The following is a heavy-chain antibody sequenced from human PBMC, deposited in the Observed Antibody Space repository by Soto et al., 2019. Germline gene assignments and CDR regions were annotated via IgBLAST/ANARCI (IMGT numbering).Heavy chain of an antibody. D-gene: IGHD3-10*01. CDR2: IYYSGST. V-gene: IGHV4-39*01. CDR1: GGSISSSSYY. CDR3: ARQPKPAGRGSGSYIRWFDP. Sequence: SETLSLTCTVSGGSISSSSYYWGWIRQPPGKGLEWIGSIYYSGSTYYNPSLKSRVTISVDTSKNQFSLKLSSVTAADTAVYYCARQPKPAGRGSGSYIRWFDPWGQGTLVTVSS. J-gene: IGHJ5*02.